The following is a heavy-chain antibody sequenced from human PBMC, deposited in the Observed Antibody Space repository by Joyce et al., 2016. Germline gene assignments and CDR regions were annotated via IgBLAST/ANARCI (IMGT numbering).Heavy chain of an antibody. Sequence: QLLLQESGPGLVKTSQTLSLTCAVSGDSFTTGGYAWNWIRQPTGKGLEWIGDIYHSGNTHFTPSLQSRVTISLDRSKSQFSLKLSSVTAADTAVYYCARAPRGPGYFDSWGQGTLVTVSS. CDR1: GDSFTTGGYA. J-gene: IGHJ4*02. V-gene: IGHV4-30-2*01. CDR2: IYHSGNT. D-gene: IGHD3-10*01. CDR3: ARAPRGPGYFDS.